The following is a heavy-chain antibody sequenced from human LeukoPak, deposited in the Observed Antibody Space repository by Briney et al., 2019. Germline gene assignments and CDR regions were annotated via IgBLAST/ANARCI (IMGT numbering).Heavy chain of an antibody. CDR3: ATSRRTFWYFDL. J-gene: IGHJ2*01. CDR1: GVTFSSYV. CDR2: ISSAGST. Sequence: GGSLRLSCAASGVTFSSYVTNWVRQSPGKGLEWVSGISSAGSTYYADSVKGRFTISSDNSKNTLYLQMNSLRAEDTAIYYCATSRRTFWYFDLWGRGTLVTV. V-gene: IGHV3-23*01.